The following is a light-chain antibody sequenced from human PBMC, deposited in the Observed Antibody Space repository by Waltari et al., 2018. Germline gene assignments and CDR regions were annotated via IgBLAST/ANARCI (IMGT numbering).Light chain of an antibody. Sequence: QPVLPQPTPASGTPGSRVPLPCSGSRSHTGSNYVYWYQQLPGTHPKLLIYRNNQRPSGVPDRFSGSKSGTSASLAISGLRSEDEADYYCAAWDDSLSGPVFGGGTKLTVL. J-gene: IGLJ2*01. CDR3: AAWDDSLSGPV. CDR1: RSHTGSNY. CDR2: RNN. V-gene: IGLV1-47*01.